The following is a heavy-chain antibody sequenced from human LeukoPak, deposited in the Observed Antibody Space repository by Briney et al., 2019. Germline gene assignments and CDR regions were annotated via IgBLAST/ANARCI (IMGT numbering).Heavy chain of an antibody. D-gene: IGHD2-15*01. J-gene: IGHJ4*02. CDR2: ISAYNGNT. CDR3: ATLGFGGPIDY. CDR1: GYTFTSYG. Sequence: GASVKVSCKASGYTFTSYGISWVRQAPGQGLEWMGWISAYNGNTNYAQKLQGRVTMTTDTSTSTAYMELSRLRSDDTAVYYCATLGFGGPIDYWGQGTLVTVSS. V-gene: IGHV1-18*01.